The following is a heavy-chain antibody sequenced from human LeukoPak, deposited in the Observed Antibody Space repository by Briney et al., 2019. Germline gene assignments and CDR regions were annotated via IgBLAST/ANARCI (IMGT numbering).Heavy chain of an antibody. Sequence: GGSLRLSCAASGFTFSSYAMHWVRQAPGKGLEWVAVISYDGSNKYYADSVKGRFTISRDNSKNTLYLQMNSLRAEDTAVYYCARDLPPRSGRYRGVSFWFAFDIWGQGTMVTVSS. V-gene: IGHV3-30*04. CDR1: GFTFSSYA. CDR2: ISYDGSNK. D-gene: IGHD3-10*01. CDR3: ARDLPPRSGRYRGVSFWFAFDI. J-gene: IGHJ3*02.